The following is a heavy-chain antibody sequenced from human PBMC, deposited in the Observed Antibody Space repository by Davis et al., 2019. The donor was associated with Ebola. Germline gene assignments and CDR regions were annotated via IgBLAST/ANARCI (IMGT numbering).Heavy chain of an antibody. J-gene: IGHJ6*03. D-gene: IGHD3-22*01. V-gene: IGHV3-23*01. Sequence: GGSLRLSCAASGFTFSSYGMSWVRQAPGKGLEWVSTISSAGGSTYYADSVKGRFTISRDNSKSTLFLQMNSLRAEDTAAYYCVKGLEVVPPRTRFMDVWGKGTTVIVSS. CDR2: ISSAGGST. CDR1: GFTFSSYG. CDR3: VKGLEVVPPRTRFMDV.